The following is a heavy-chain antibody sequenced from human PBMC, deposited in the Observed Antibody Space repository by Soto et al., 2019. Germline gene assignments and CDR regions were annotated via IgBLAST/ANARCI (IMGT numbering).Heavy chain of an antibody. CDR3: AKSRGGYPYYYYGLDV. D-gene: IGHD1-26*01. Sequence: QVQLVESGGGVVQPGRSLRLSCAASGFTFSSYGMHWVRQAPGKGLEWVAGISYDGSNKHYADSVKGRFTISRDTSKNTLYLQMNSLRPEDTAEYYCAKSRGGYPYYYYGLDVWGQGTTVTVS. CDR1: GFTFSSYG. J-gene: IGHJ6*02. V-gene: IGHV3-30*18. CDR2: ISYDGSNK.